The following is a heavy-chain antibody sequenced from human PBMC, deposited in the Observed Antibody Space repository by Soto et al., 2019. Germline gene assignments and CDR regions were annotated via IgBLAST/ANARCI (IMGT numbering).Heavy chain of an antibody. CDR3: ARDHTMIVVGAPFDI. Sequence: GGSLRLSCAASGFTFSSYGMHWVRQAPGKGLEWVAVIWYDGSNKYYADSVKGRFTISRDNSKNTLYLQMNSLRAEDTAVYYCARDHTMIVVGAPFDIWGQGTMVTVSS. D-gene: IGHD3-22*01. J-gene: IGHJ3*02. CDR2: IWYDGSNK. V-gene: IGHV3-33*01. CDR1: GFTFSSYG.